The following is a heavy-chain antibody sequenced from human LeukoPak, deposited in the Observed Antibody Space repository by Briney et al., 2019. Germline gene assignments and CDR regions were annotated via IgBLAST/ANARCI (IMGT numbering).Heavy chain of an antibody. V-gene: IGHV4-38-2*02. D-gene: IGHD7-27*01. J-gene: IGHJ4*02. CDR2: VYRSGTT. CDR3: ARENWVFDY. Sequence: SETLSLICSVSGGSISSYYWSWIRQPPGKGLEWIGSVYRSGTTYYDPSLKSRVTISVDTSKNQISLKVRSVTAADTAMYYCARENWVFDYWGQGILVTVSS. CDR1: GGSISSYY.